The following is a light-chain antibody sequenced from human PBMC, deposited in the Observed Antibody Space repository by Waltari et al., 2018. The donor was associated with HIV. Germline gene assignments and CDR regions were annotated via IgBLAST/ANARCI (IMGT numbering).Light chain of an antibody. V-gene: IGKV3-15*01. CDR2: GAS. J-gene: IGKJ2*01. CDR1: QSVNSH. CDR3: QQYTHWPPYT. Sequence: EVVMTQSPATLSVSPGERATLSCRASQSVNSHLAWYQHKPGQAPRLLIYGASTRATGVPARFSGSGSGTEFILTISSLQSEDFAVYYCQQYTHWPPYTFGQGTKLEIK.